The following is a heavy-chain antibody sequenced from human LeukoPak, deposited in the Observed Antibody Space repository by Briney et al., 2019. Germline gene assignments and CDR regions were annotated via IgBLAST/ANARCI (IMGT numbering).Heavy chain of an antibody. D-gene: IGHD4-23*01. J-gene: IGHJ4*02. Sequence: GASVKVSCKASGYTFTGYYLHWVRQAPGQGLEWMGWINCNSGGTNYAQNFQGRVTMTRDTSSNTVYMDLSRLTFDDTAVYYCARDAVTVLTPFFEFWAQGTLVTVSS. CDR2: INCNSGGT. CDR3: ARDAVTVLTPFFEF. V-gene: IGHV1-2*02. CDR1: GYTFTGYY.